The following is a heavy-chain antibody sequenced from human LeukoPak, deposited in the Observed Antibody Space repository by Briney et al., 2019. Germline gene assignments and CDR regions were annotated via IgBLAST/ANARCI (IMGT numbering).Heavy chain of an antibody. V-gene: IGHV4-39*07. CDR3: ARAGSWNTRLYDY. CDR1: GGSISSSSYY. D-gene: IGHD1/OR15-1a*01. CDR2: IYYSGST. Sequence: PSETLSLTCTVSGGSISSSSYYWGWIRQPPGKGLEWIGSIYYSGSTYYNPSLKSRVTISVDTSKNQFSLKLTSVTAADTAVYYCARAGSWNTRLYDYWGQGTLVTVSS. J-gene: IGHJ4*02.